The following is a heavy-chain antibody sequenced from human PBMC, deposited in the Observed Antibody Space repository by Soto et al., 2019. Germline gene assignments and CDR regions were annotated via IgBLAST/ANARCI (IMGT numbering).Heavy chain of an antibody. J-gene: IGHJ4*02. CDR1: GYTFTNYG. V-gene: IGHV1-18*01. CDR3: VREYCSGSSCAGVDY. Sequence: ASVKVSCKASGYTFTNYGISWVRQAPGQGLEWMGWISPYNDNRHYAQKVQGRVTMTTDTPTSTVYMELRSLGSDDTAVYYCVREYCSGSSCAGVDYSGQGTLVSVSS. D-gene: IGHD2-2*01. CDR2: ISPYNDNR.